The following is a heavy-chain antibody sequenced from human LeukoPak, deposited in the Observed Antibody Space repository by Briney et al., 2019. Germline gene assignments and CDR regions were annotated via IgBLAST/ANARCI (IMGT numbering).Heavy chain of an antibody. CDR3: AKGQSGYTYGYFH. V-gene: IGHV3-23*01. D-gene: IGHD5-18*01. CDR1: GFTFSSDA. Sequence: GGSLRLSCAASGFTFSSDAMSWVRQAPGKGLEWVSAISGSGVSTYYADSVKGRFTISRDNSKNTQYLQMNSLRAEDTAVYYCAKGQSGYTYGYFHWGQGTLVTVSS. J-gene: IGHJ4*02. CDR2: ISGSGVST.